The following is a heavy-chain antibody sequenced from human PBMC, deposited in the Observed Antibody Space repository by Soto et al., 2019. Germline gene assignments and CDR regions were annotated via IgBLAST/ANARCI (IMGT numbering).Heavy chain of an antibody. V-gene: IGHV3-49*03. Sequence: GGSLRLSCTASGFTFGDYAMSWFRQAPGKGLEWVGFIRSKAYGGTTEYAASVKGRFTISRDDSKSIAYLQMNSLKTEDTAVYYCTRGPLKADSSGWYGWLERGDPVSYWGQGTLVTVSS. CDR3: TRGPLKADSSGWYGWLERGDPVSY. CDR1: GFTFGDYA. J-gene: IGHJ4*02. CDR2: IRSKAYGGTT. D-gene: IGHD6-19*01.